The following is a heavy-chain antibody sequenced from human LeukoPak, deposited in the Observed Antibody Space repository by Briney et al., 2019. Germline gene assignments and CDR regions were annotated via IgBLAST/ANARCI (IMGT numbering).Heavy chain of an antibody. CDR2: IKSKTDGGTT. CDR3: TTDQMVRGVISYYYYYGMDV. D-gene: IGHD3-10*01. V-gene: IGHV3-15*01. CDR1: GFTFSNAC. Sequence: GGSLRLSCAASGFTFSNACMSWVRQAPGKGREWVGRIKSKTDGGTTDYAAPVKGRFTISRDDSKNTLYLQMNSLKTEDTAVYYCTTDQMVRGVISYYYYYGMDVWAKGPRSPSP. J-gene: IGHJ6*02.